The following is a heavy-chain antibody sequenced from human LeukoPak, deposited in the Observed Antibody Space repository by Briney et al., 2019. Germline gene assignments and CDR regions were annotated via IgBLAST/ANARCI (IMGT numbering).Heavy chain of an antibody. Sequence: KPSETLSLTCTVSGGSISSYYWNWIRQPPGKGLEYIGYIFYSGSPYYNPSLKSRVTISVDTSKKQFSLKLSSVTAADTAVYYCARHVGFITMVRGVINNNWFDPWGQGTLVTVSS. J-gene: IGHJ5*02. D-gene: IGHD3-10*01. V-gene: IGHV4-59*08. CDR2: IFYSGSP. CDR3: ARHVGFITMVRGVINNNWFDP. CDR1: GGSISSYY.